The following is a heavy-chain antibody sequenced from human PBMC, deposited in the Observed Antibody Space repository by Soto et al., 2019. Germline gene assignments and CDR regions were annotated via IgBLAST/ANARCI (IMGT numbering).Heavy chain of an antibody. CDR2: INGGNGHT. J-gene: IGHJ6*02. CDR1: GYTFSTYA. D-gene: IGHD1-1*01. CDR3: ARGKGMEENYYYYGMDV. V-gene: IGHV1-3*01. Sequence: ASVKVSRKASGYTFSTYALHWVRQAPGQGLEWMGWINGGNGHTRYSQKFKDRVTISRDTPASTAYMELSGLRSEDTAVHYCARGKGMEENYYYYGMDVWGQGTTVTVSS.